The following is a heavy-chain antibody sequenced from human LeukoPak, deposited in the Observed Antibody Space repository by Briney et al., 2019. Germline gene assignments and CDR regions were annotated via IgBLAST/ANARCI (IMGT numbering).Heavy chain of an antibody. CDR1: GGSFSVYY. Sequence: SETLSLTCAVYGGSFSVYYWSWIRQPPGKGLEWIGEINHSGSTNYNPSLKSRVTISVDTSKNQFSLKLSSVTAADTAVYYCARVLGYCSGGSCYYYYMDVWGKGTTVTVSS. V-gene: IGHV4-34*01. J-gene: IGHJ6*03. D-gene: IGHD2-15*01. CDR3: ARVLGYCSGGSCYYYYMDV. CDR2: INHSGST.